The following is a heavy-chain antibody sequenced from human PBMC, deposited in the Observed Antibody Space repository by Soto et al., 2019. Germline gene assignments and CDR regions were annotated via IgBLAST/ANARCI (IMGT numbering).Heavy chain of an antibody. D-gene: IGHD4-17*01. J-gene: IGHJ4*02. CDR1: GGTFSSYA. V-gene: IGHV1-69*13. CDR2: IIPIFGTA. Sequence: SVKVSCKASGGTFSSYAISWVRQAPGQGLEWMGGIIPIFGTANYAQKFQGRVTITADESTSTAYMELSSLRSEDTAVYYCARALMTTVVTYYFDYWGQGTLVTVFS. CDR3: ARALMTTVVTYYFDY.